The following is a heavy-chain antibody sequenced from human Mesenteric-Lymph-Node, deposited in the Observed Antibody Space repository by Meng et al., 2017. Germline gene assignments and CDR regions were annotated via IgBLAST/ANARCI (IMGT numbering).Heavy chain of an antibody. CDR2: ISAYNGNT. CDR3: ASGGSRLTYDY. J-gene: IGHJ4*02. CDR1: GYTFTSYG. Sequence: ASVKVSCKASGYTFTSYGISWVRQAPGQGLEWMGWISAYNGNTNYAQKFQGRVTMTRNTSISTAYMELSSLRSEDTAVYYCASGGSRLTYDYWGQGTLVTVSS. V-gene: IGHV1-18*01. D-gene: IGHD1-26*01.